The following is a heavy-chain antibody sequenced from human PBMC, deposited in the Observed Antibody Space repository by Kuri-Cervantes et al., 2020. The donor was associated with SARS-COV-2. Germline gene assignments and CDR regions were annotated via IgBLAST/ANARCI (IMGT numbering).Heavy chain of an antibody. D-gene: IGHD3-3*01. V-gene: IGHV3-23*01. CDR3: ARDRGFLEWLFDY. J-gene: IGHJ4*02. CDR1: GFTFNTYA. Sequence: GESLKISCAASGFTFNTYAMSWVRQAPGKGLEWVSGISGRGGSTYYADSVKGRFTISRDNSNNTLYLQMNSLRAEDTAVYYCARDRGFLEWLFDYWGQGTLVTVSS. CDR2: ISGRGGST.